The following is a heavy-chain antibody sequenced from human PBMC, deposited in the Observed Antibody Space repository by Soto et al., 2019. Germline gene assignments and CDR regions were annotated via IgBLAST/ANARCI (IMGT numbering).Heavy chain of an antibody. CDR1: GFMFGVYW. V-gene: IGHV3-7*01. D-gene: IGHD3-3*01. CDR3: AREFYGYYTYGPADY. Sequence: EAQLVESGGGLVQPGGSLRLSCEASGFMFGVYWMSWVRQAPGKGLEWVANINDDGSERNYVDSVKGRFTISRDTPNNLLFLQMNSLRDEDTAVYYCAREFYGYYTYGPADYWGQGTLLAVSS. J-gene: IGHJ4*02. CDR2: INDDGSER.